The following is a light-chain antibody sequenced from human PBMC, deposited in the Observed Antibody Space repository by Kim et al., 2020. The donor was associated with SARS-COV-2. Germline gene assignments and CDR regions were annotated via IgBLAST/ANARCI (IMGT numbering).Light chain of an antibody. CDR3: HSRDRNDNVV. J-gene: IGLJ2*01. V-gene: IGLV3-19*01. CDR1: SLRSYY. Sequence: SSELTQDPAVSVALGQTVRITCQGDSLRSYYATWYQQKPGQAPILVIYGKNNRPSGIPDRFPCFSPGNTASLTLTGTQAGDEADYYCHSRDRNDNVVFCG. CDR2: GKN.